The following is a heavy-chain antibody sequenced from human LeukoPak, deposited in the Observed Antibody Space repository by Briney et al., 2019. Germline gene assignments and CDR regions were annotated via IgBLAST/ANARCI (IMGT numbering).Heavy chain of an antibody. CDR2: INHSGST. CDR1: GGSFSGYY. Sequence: SETLSLTCAVYGGSFSGYYWSWIRQPPGKGLEWIGEINHSGSTNYNPSLKSRVTISVDTSKNQFSLKLSYVTAADTAVYYCARTTGRYLQFDPWGQGTLVTVSS. J-gene: IGHJ5*02. D-gene: IGHD3-9*01. CDR3: ARTTGRYLQFDP. V-gene: IGHV4-34*01.